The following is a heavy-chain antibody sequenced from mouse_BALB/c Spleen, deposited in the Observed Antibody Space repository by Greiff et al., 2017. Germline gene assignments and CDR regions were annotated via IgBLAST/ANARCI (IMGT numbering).Heavy chain of an antibody. D-gene: IGHD2-10*02. V-gene: IGHV5-12-1*01. CDR2: ISSGGGST. Sequence: EVKVVESGGGLVKPGGSLKLSCAASGFAFSSYDMSWVRQTPEKRLEWVAYISSGGGSTYYPDTVKGRFTISRDNAKNTLYLQMSSLKSEDTAMYYCARQRKYGSWFAYWGQGTLVTVSA. CDR1: GFAFSSYD. J-gene: IGHJ3*01. CDR3: ARQRKYGSWFAY.